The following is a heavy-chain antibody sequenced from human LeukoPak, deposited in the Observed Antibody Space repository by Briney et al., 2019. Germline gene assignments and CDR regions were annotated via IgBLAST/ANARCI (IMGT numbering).Heavy chain of an antibody. V-gene: IGHV3-48*03. D-gene: IGHD6-19*01. CDR1: GFTFSSYE. J-gene: IGHJ4*02. CDR3: ARDGSTVAGSILSFDY. CDR2: ISSSGSTI. Sequence: GGSLRLSCAASGFTFSSYEMNWVRQAPGKGLEWVSYISSSGSTIYYADSVKGRFTISRDNAKNSLYLQMNSLRAEDTAVYYCARDGSTVAGSILSFDYWGQGTLVTVSS.